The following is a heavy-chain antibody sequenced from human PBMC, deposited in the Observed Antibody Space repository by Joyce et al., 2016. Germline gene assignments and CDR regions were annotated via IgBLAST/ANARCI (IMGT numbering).Heavy chain of an antibody. CDR3: ARATSYYFYYYMDV. Sequence: GESGGGLVQPGGSLRLSCAASGFTFNTYSMNWVRQAPGKGLEWVSYISRSSNTLYYVDSVKGRFTISRDNAKNSLYLQMNSLRAEDTAVYFCARATSYYFYYYMDVWDKGTTVTVSS. CDR2: ISRSSNTL. V-gene: IGHV3-48*01. CDR1: GFTFNTYS. J-gene: IGHJ6*03.